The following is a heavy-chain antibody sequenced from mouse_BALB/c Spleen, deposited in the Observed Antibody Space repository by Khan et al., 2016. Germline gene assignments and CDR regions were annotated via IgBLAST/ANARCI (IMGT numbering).Heavy chain of an antibody. D-gene: IGHD2-4*01. CDR2: INPYNDGT. Sequence: VQLKESGPELVKPGASVKMSCKASGYTFTSYVMHWVKQKPGQGLEWIGYINPYNDGTKYNETFKGKATLTSDKSSSTAYMELSSLTSEDSAVYYCARSTMITFFDYWGQGTTLTVSS. V-gene: IGHV1S136*01. CDR1: GYTFTSYV. CDR3: ARSTMITFFDY. J-gene: IGHJ2*01.